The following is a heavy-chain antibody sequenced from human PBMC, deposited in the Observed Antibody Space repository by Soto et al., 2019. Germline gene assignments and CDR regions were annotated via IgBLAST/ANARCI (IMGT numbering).Heavy chain of an antibody. V-gene: IGHV1-8*01. CDR1: GYTFTSYD. Sequence: KVSCKASGYTFTSYDINWVRQATGQGLEWMGWMNPNSGNTGYAQKFQGRVTMTRNTSISTAYMELSSLRSEDTAVYYCARVFTMVRGAVGYWGQGTLVTVS. CDR3: ARVFTMVRGAVGY. D-gene: IGHD3-10*01. J-gene: IGHJ4*02. CDR2: MNPNSGNT.